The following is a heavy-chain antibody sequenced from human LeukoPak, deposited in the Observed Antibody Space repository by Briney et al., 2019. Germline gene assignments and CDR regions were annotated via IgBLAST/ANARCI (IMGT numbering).Heavy chain of an antibody. CDR1: GFTFSSYG. CDR3: AKTTYDILTGYFN. J-gene: IGHJ4*02. Sequence: GGSLRLSCAASGFTFSSYGMHWVRQAPGKELEWVAFIRYDGSNKYYADSVKGRFTISRDNSKNTLYLQMNSLRAEDTAVYYCAKTTYDILTGYFNWGQGTLVTVSS. V-gene: IGHV3-30*02. CDR2: IRYDGSNK. D-gene: IGHD3-9*01.